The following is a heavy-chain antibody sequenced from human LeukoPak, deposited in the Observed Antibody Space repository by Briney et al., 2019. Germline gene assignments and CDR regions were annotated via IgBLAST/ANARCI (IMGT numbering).Heavy chain of an antibody. J-gene: IGHJ4*02. CDR1: GFTLSSYS. D-gene: IGHD2-2*01. Sequence: GGSLRLSCAASGFTLSSYSMNWVRQAPGRGLEWVSSISSDSNYIYYEDSLKGRFTISRDNSKNTLYLQMNSLRVEDTAVYYCARAPTVLVGYCSSSSCQADYWGQGTLVTVSS. CDR3: ARAPTVLVGYCSSSSCQADY. CDR2: ISSDSNYI. V-gene: IGHV3-21*01.